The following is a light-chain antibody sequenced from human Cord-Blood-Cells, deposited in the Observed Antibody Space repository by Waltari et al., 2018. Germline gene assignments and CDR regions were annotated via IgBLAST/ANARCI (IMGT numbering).Light chain of an antibody. Sequence: EIVLTQSPGTLSLSPGERATLSCRASQSVSSSYLAWYQQKPCQAPRLLIYGASSRATCIPDRFSGSGSGTDFTLTISILEPEDFAVYYCQQYGSSPPRTFGQGTKVEIK. CDR3: QQYGSSPPRT. CDR2: GAS. J-gene: IGKJ1*01. CDR1: QSVSSSY. V-gene: IGKV3-20*01.